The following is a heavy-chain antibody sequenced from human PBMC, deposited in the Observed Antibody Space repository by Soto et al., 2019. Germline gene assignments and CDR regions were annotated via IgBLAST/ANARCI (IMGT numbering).Heavy chain of an antibody. J-gene: IGHJ3*02. CDR2: ISSSSSYI. CDR1: GFTFSSYS. V-gene: IGHV3-21*01. D-gene: IGHD3-9*01. CDR3: ARDLLTVRTAYTYAFDI. Sequence: GGSLRLSCAASGFTFSSYSMNWVRQAPGKGLEWVSSISSSSSYIYYADSVKGRFTISRDNAKNSLYLQMNSLRAEDTAVYYCARDLLTVRTAYTYAFDIWGQGTMVTVSS.